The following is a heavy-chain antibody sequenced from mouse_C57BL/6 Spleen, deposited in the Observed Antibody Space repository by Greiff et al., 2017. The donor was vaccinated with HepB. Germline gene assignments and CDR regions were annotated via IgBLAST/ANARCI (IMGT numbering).Heavy chain of an antibody. CDR3: ARSVYYYGSSYGFDY. CDR1: GYTFTSYD. D-gene: IGHD1-1*01. J-gene: IGHJ2*01. V-gene: IGHV1-85*01. Sequence: VHLVESGPELVKPGASVKLSCKASGYTFTSYDINWVKQRPGQGLEWIGWIYPRDGSTKYNEKFKGKATLTVDTSSSTAYMELHSLTSEDSAVYFCARSVYYYGSSYGFDYWGQGTTLTVSS. CDR2: IYPRDGST.